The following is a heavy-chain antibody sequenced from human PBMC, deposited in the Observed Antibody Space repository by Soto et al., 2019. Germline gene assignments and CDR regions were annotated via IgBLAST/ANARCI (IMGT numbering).Heavy chain of an antibody. Sequence: SETLSLTFAVYGGSFSGYYWSWIRQPPGKGLEWIGEINHSGSTNYNPSLKSRVTISVDTSKNQFSLKLSSVTAADTAVYYCAREGGGPAAAGSVAFDIWGQGTMVTVSS. CDR1: GGSFSGYY. CDR2: INHSGST. V-gene: IGHV4-34*01. D-gene: IGHD6-13*01. CDR3: AREGGGPAAAGSVAFDI. J-gene: IGHJ3*02.